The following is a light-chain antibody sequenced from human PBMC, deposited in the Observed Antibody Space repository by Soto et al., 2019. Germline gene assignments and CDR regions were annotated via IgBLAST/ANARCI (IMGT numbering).Light chain of an antibody. CDR2: DAS. CDR1: HDITSY. V-gene: IGKV1-33*01. J-gene: IGKJ3*01. Sequence: DIPMTQSPSSLSASVGDRVTITCQASHDITSYLNWYQHKPGRAPQLLIYDASILAAGVPTWISGSGSGTHFTFTISLLQPEDVTTYYCQHCDYLRIFGPGTTVDFK. CDR3: QHCDYLRI.